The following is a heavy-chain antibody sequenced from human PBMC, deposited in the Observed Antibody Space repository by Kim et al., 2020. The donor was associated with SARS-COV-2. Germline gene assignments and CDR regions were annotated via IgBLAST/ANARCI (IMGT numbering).Heavy chain of an antibody. CDR2: INPNSGGT. CDR1: GYTFTGYY. D-gene: IGHD2-2*02. Sequence: ASVKVSCKASGYTFTGYYMHWVRQAPGQGLEWMGWINPNSGGTNYAQKFQGRVTMTRDTSISTAYMELSRLRSDDTAVYYCARVAESIVVVPAAIIDCWGQGTLVTVSS. V-gene: IGHV1-2*02. J-gene: IGHJ4*02. CDR3: ARVAESIVVVPAAIIDC.